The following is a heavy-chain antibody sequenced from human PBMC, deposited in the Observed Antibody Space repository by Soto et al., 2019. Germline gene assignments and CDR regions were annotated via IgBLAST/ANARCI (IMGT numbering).Heavy chain of an antibody. D-gene: IGHD2-15*01. CDR1: GFTFGSYT. V-gene: IGHV3-64*04. Sequence: GGSLRLSCSASGFTFGSYTMHWVRQAPGKGLEYVSAITTNGGTTYYADSVKGRVTISRDNSKNTLYLQMNSLRAEDTAVYYCARGAKRMVVAARPQTRRYGMAVWGQGTTVTVSS. CDR2: ITTNGGTT. CDR3: ARGAKRMVVAARPQTRRYGMAV. J-gene: IGHJ6*02.